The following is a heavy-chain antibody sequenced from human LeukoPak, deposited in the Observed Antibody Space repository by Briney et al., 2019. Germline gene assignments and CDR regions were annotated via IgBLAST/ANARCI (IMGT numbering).Heavy chain of an antibody. J-gene: IGHJ6*03. D-gene: IGHD3-16*01. V-gene: IGHV4-61*02. Sequence: SETLSLTCTVSGGSISSVSYYWSWIRQPAGKGLEWIGRIYSSGSTNYNSSLKSRVTISVDTSKNQFSLKLSSVTAADTAMYYCARVKDPGGYYYYYYMDVWGKGTTVTVSS. CDR1: GGSISSVSYY. CDR3: ARVKDPGGYYYYYYMDV. CDR2: IYSSGST.